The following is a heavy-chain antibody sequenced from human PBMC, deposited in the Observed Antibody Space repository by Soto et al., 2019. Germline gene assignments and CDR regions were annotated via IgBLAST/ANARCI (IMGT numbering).Heavy chain of an antibody. Sequence: WWSLRLSCSASGFTFSSYAMSWFRQAPGKGLEWVSAISGSGGSTYYADSVKGRFTISRDNSKNMLYLQMNSLRAEDTAVYYCANDYDSSGYYHSLDYYYYYGMDVWGQGTTVTVSS. CDR3: ANDYDSSGYYHSLDYYYYYGMDV. J-gene: IGHJ6*02. D-gene: IGHD3-22*01. CDR2: ISGSGGST. CDR1: GFTFSSYA. V-gene: IGHV3-23*01.